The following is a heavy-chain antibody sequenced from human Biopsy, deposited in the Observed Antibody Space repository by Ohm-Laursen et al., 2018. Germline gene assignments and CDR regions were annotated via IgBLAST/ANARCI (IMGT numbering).Heavy chain of an antibody. CDR2: ISYTGYT. Sequence: GTLSLTCTVSGGSFTGHYWRWIRQPPGKGLEWIGHISYTGYTSYNASLKSRVTISVDTSRNHFSLRLSSLTAADTAVYYCARGSNDFGGLYFPRWGQGTLVTVSS. D-gene: IGHD4-23*01. J-gene: IGHJ4*02. CDR1: GGSFTGHY. V-gene: IGHV4-59*11. CDR3: ARGSNDFGGLYFPR.